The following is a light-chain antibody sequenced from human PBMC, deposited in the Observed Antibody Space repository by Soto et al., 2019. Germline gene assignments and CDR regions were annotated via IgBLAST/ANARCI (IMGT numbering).Light chain of an antibody. J-gene: IGKJ3*01. CDR3: QHYLNLLS. CDR2: DAS. V-gene: IGKV1-33*01. CDR1: QDISKY. Sequence: DIQKTQSPSSLSASVGDRVTITCQASQDISKYLNWYQQKPGKAPKLLIYDASNLETGVPSRFSGSGSGTDFTFTISSLQPEDIATYYCQHYLNLLSFGPGTKVDIK.